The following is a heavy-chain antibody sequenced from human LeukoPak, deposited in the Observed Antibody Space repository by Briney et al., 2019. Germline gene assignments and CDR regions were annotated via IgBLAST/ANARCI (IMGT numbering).Heavy chain of an antibody. CDR1: GYTFTGYY. V-gene: IGHV1-2*04. CDR2: INPNSGGT. J-gene: IGHJ6*02. CDR3: ARVQGGLYVYGDYYGMDV. D-gene: IGHD4-17*01. Sequence: GASVKVSCKASGYTFTGYYMHWVRQAPGQGLEWMGWINPNSGGTNYAQKFQGWVTMTRDTSISTAYMELSRLRSDDTAVYYCARVQGGLYVYGDYYGMDVWGQGTTVTVSS.